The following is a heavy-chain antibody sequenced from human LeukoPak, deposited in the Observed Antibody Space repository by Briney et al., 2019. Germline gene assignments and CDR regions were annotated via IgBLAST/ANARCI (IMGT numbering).Heavy chain of an antibody. D-gene: IGHD1-26*01. CDR2: ISSIGGST. V-gene: IGHV3-64*01. J-gene: IGHJ4*02. CDR3: ARAVGATLGNDY. Sequence: GGSRRLSGAASGFTFSSYAMHWVRQAPGKGLEYVSAISSIGGSTYYANSVKGRFAISRDNSKNTLYLQMGSLRAEDMAVYYCARAVGATLGNDYWGQGTLVTVSS. CDR1: GFTFSSYA.